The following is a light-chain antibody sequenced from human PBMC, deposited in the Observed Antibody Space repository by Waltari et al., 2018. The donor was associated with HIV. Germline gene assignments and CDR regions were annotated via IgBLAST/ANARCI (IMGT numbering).Light chain of an antibody. CDR2: WAS. Sequence: DIVMTQSPDSLAVSLGERATINCKSSQSILSTAGNRHYLAWYQQRPGQAPNLLIYWASTRESGVPDRFSGSGSGTDFTLTISSLQAEDVAVYYCQQYDDTPYTFGQGTKLDI. CDR1: QSILSTAGNRHY. V-gene: IGKV4-1*01. CDR3: QQYDDTPYT. J-gene: IGKJ2*01.